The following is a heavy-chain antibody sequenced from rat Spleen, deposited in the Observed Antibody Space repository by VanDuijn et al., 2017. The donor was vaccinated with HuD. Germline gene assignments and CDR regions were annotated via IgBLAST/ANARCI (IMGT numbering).Heavy chain of an antibody. CDR1: EYSITSSYR. J-gene: IGHJ3*01. V-gene: IGHV3-3*01. CDR3: ARSDGTHYYLPFIY. D-gene: IGHD1-12*02. CDR2: LDSAGSA. Sequence: EVQLQESGPGLVKPSQSLSLSCSVTEYSITSSYRWNWIRKFPGNKLEWMGYLDSAGSAEYNPSLKSRISMTRDTSKNQFFLQVNSVTTEDTATYYCARSDGTHYYLPFIYWGQGTQVTVSS.